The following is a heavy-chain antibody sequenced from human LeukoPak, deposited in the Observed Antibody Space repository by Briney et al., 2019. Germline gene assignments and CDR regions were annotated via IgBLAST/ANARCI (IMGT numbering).Heavy chain of an antibody. CDR3: ARDSRLGPRAGDFDI. Sequence: SETLSLTCTVSGGSISSGSYYWSWIRQPAGKGLEWIGYVYENGSPNYNPSLGSRVTISADLSKNQLSLRVASVSATDTAVYYCARDSRLGPRAGDFDIWGRGSMVTVSS. D-gene: IGHD1-26*01. CDR2: VYENGSP. CDR1: GGSISSGSYY. V-gene: IGHV4-61*10. J-gene: IGHJ3*02.